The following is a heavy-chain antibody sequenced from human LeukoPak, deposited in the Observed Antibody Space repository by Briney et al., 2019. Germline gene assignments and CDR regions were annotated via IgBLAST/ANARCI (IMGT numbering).Heavy chain of an antibody. J-gene: IGHJ4*02. CDR1: GFSFSNYD. CDR3: ARGDPTVATKQNFDY. D-gene: IGHD4-17*01. CDR2: IWYDGSHK. V-gene: IGHV3-33*01. Sequence: GGSLRLSCAASGFSFSNYDMHWVRQAPGKGLEWVAVIWYDGSHKYYADSVKGRFTISRDNSKNTLYLQMNSLRVEDTAVYYCARGDPTVATKQNFDYWGQGTLVTVSS.